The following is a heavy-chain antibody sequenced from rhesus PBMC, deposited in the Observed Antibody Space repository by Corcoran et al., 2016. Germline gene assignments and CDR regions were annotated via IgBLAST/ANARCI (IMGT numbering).Heavy chain of an antibody. Sequence: QVQLVQSGAEVKKPGASAKLTCTAAGYTFNSSYINLVSQAPGQVLEWMGWINPSNGNTGYAQKCQGRVTMTRDTSTSTAYMELSSLRSEDTAVYYCTIYRGSGLDSWGQGVVVTVSS. J-gene: IGHJ6*01. CDR1: GYTFNSSY. V-gene: IGHV1S9*01. CDR2: INPSNGNT. CDR3: TIYRGSGLDS. D-gene: IGHD5-24*01.